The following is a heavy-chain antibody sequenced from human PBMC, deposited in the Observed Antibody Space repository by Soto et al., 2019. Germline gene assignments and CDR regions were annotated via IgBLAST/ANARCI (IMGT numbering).Heavy chain of an antibody. CDR2: IYYSGST. CDR3: ARLDYDFWSGYYPDY. CDR1: GGSISSSSYY. V-gene: IGHV4-39*07. Sequence: SETLSLTCTVSGGSISSSSYYWGWIRQPPGKGLEWIGSIYYSGSTYYNPSLKSRVTISVDTSKNQFSLKLSSVTAADTAVYYCARLDYDFWSGYYPDYWGQGTLVTVSS. J-gene: IGHJ4*02. D-gene: IGHD3-3*01.